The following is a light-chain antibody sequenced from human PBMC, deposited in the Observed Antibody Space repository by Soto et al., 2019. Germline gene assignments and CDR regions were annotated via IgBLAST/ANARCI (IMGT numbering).Light chain of an antibody. CDR2: GAS. CDR1: QSVSGS. V-gene: IGKV3-15*01. CDR3: LQYDKWPPWT. J-gene: IGKJ1*01. Sequence: IVLTQSVAALSLSPGERATLSFRASQSVSGSLAWYRQKPGQAPSLLVYGASTRATGIPARFSGSGSGTEFTLTISSLQSDDFAVYYCLQYDKWPPWTFAQGTKVDIK.